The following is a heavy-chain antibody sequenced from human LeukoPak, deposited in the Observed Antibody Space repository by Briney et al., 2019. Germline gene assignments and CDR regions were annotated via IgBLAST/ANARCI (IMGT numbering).Heavy chain of an antibody. CDR3: ARGANSNYVYDY. CDR2: IYYSGTT. V-gene: IGHV4-59*12. J-gene: IGHJ4*02. CDR1: GGSISSYY. D-gene: IGHD4-11*01. Sequence: SETLSLTCTVSGGSISSYYWSWIRQPPGKGLEWIGYIYYSGTTNYYPSLKSRVTISVDTSKNQFSLKLSSVTAADTAVYYCARGANSNYVYDYWGQGTLVTVSS.